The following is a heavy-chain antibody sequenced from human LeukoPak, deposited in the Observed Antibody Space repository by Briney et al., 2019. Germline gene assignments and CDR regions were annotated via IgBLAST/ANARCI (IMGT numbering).Heavy chain of an antibody. CDR3: ARSFGN. D-gene: IGHD1-26*01. CDR1: GFTVTSNY. Sequence: GGSLRLSCAVSGFTVTSNYMNWVRQAPGKGLEWVSVIYNDGSTYYADSVKGRFTISRDNSKNTLFLQMNSLRAEDTAVYYCARSFGNWGQGTLVTVSS. V-gene: IGHV3-66*01. CDR2: IYNDGST. J-gene: IGHJ4*02.